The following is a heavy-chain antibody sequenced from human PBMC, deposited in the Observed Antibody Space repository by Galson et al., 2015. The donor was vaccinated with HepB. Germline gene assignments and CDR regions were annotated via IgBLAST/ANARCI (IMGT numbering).Heavy chain of an antibody. V-gene: IGHV3-23*01. Sequence: SLRLSCAASGFTFSSYAMSWVRQAPGKGLEWVSLTSGSGDSTYYAGSVKGRFTISRDNSKNTLYLQMNSLRAEDTAVYYCAKSGIVGASTRVPFDYWGQGSLVTVSS. J-gene: IGHJ4*02. CDR3: AKSGIVGASTRVPFDY. CDR2: TSGSGDST. CDR1: GFTFSSYA. D-gene: IGHD1-26*01.